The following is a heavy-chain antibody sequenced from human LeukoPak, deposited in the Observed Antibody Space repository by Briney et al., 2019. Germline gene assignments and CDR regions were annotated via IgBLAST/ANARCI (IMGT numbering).Heavy chain of an antibody. Sequence: GASVKVSCKASGGTYSSYAINWVRQAPGQGLEWMGRIIPMSGVANYAHTFQGRVAITADKSTSTAYMDLNNLRSEDSAVYYCARDQKVGATPYFGMDVWGQGTTVTVSS. D-gene: IGHD1-26*01. CDR3: ARDQKVGATPYFGMDV. J-gene: IGHJ6*02. CDR1: GGTYSSYA. V-gene: IGHV1-69*04. CDR2: IIPMSGVA.